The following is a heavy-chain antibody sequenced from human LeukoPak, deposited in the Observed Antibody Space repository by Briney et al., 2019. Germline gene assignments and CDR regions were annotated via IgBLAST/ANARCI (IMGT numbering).Heavy chain of an antibody. D-gene: IGHD3-10*01. V-gene: IGHV3-53*01. Sequence: GGSLRLSCAASGFTVRSNYMSWVRQAPGKGLEWVSVIYSGGSTYYADSVKGRFTISRDNSKNTLYLQMNSLRAEDTAVYYCARHYGSGSYLKNWGQGTLVTVSS. CDR3: ARHYGSGSYLKN. CDR2: IYSGGST. J-gene: IGHJ4*02. CDR1: GFTVRSNY.